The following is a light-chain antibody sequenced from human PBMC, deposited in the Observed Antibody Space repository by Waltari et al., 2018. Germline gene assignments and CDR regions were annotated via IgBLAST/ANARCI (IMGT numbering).Light chain of an antibody. J-gene: IGKJ1*01. CDR3: QHYLRLPVT. CDR2: GAS. V-gene: IGKV3-20*01. CDR1: QSVSRA. Sequence: ETVLTQSPGTLSLSLGERATVSCRASQSVSRALTWYQQKPGQGPRLPIYGASTRATGIPDRFSGSGSGTDFSLTISRLEPDDFAVYYCQHYLRLPVTFGQGTTVEI.